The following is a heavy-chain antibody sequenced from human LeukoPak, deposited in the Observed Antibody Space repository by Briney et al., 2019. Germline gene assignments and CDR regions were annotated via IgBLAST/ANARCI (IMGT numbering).Heavy chain of an antibody. CDR1: GFTFSSYS. D-gene: IGHD6-19*01. CDR3: ARDQAQWRVDAFDI. CDR2: ISSSSSYI. Sequence: GGSLSLSCAASGFTFSSYSMNWVRQAPGKGLEWVSSISSSSSYIYYADSVKGRFTISRDNAKNSLYLQMNSLRAEDTAVYYCARDQAQWRVDAFDIWGQGTMVTVSS. J-gene: IGHJ3*02. V-gene: IGHV3-21*01.